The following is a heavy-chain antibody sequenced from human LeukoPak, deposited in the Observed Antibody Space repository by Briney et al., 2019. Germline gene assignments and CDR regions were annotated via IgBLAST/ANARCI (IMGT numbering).Heavy chain of an antibody. J-gene: IGHJ4*02. Sequence: SETLSLTCTVSGGSISSYYWSWIRQPAGKGLEWIGRIHTSGSTNYNPSLKSRVTMSVDTSKNQFSLKLSSVTAADTAVFYCARDKYIYDSSGYYTFDYWGQGTLVTVSS. CDR3: ARDKYIYDSSGYYTFDY. CDR2: IHTSGST. CDR1: GGSISSYY. D-gene: IGHD3-22*01. V-gene: IGHV4-4*07.